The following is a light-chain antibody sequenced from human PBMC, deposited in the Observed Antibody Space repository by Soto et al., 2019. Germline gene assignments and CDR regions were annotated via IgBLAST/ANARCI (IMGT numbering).Light chain of an antibody. J-gene: IGLJ2*01. CDR1: SSDVSAYQF. CDR3: CSYAGRYTRI. Sequence: QSVLTQPRSVSGSPGQSVTISCTGSSSDVSAYQFVSWYQQHPGKAPKLILYDVNQRPSGVPDRFSGSKSGDTASLTISGLQAEDEADYYCCSYAGRYTRIFGGGTKVTVL. CDR2: DVN. V-gene: IGLV2-11*01.